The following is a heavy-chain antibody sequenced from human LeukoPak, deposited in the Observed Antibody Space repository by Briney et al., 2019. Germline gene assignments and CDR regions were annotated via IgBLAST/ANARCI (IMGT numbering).Heavy chain of an antibody. J-gene: IGHJ4*02. D-gene: IGHD6-6*01. CDR1: GGSISSSSYY. V-gene: IGHV4-39*07. CDR2: IYTSGST. CDR3: ARRHVQYSSSSDPYYFDY. Sequence: SETLSLTCTVSGGSISSSSYYWGWIRQPPGKGLEWIGSIYTSGSTNYNPSLKSRVTISVDTSKNQFSLKLSSVTAADTAMFYCARRHVQYSSSSDPYYFDYWGQGTLVTVSS.